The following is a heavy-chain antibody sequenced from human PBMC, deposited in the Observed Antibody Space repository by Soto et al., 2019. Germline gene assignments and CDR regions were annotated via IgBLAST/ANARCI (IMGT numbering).Heavy chain of an antibody. CDR3: ARTELGLRYFDWLSKNWFDP. CDR1: GYTFTSYG. V-gene: IGHV1-18*01. D-gene: IGHD3-9*01. J-gene: IGHJ5*02. CDR2: ISAYNGNT. Sequence: GASVKVSCKASGYTFTSYGISWVRQAPGQGLEWMGWISAYNGNTNYAQKLQGRVTMTTDTSTSTAYMELRSLRSDDTAVYYCARTELGLRYFDWLSKNWFDPWGQGTLVTVSS.